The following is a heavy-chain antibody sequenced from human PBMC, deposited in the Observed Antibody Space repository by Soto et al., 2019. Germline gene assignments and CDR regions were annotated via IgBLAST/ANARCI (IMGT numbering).Heavy chain of an antibody. CDR2: IRSKAYGGTT. CDR1: GFTFGDYA. CDR3: TRYGDYYDRSGVGTFQH. Sequence: GGSLRLSCTASGFTFGDYAMSWFRQAPGKGLEWVGFIRSKAYGGTTEYAASVKGRFTISRDDSKSIAYLQMNSLKTEDTAVYYCTRYGDYYDRSGVGTFQHWGQGTLVTVSS. V-gene: IGHV3-49*03. D-gene: IGHD3-22*01. J-gene: IGHJ1*01.